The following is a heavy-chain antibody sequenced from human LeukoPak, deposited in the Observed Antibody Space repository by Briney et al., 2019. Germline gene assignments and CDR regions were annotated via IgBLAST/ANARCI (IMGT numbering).Heavy chain of an antibody. D-gene: IGHD3-22*01. CDR1: GFTFSSYG. CDR3: ARSYYYDDSGNFTSSLLYGMDV. CDR2: IWYDGTNK. V-gene: IGHV3-33*01. Sequence: GGSLRLSCAASGFTFSSYGMHWVRQAPGKGLGWVAVIWYDGTNKYYVDSVKGRFTISRDNSKNTLSLQLNGLRAEDTAVYYCARSYYYDDSGNFTSSLLYGMDVWGQGTTVTVSS. J-gene: IGHJ6*02.